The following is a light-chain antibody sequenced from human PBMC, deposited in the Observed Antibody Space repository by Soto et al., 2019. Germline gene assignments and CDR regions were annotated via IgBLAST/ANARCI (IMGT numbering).Light chain of an antibody. CDR1: QSIAYW. J-gene: IGKJ1*01. Sequence: DIQITQSPSRLSASVGDRVTITCRASQSIAYWLAWYQQKPGKAPNLLIYAASTLETGVPSRFSGSGYGTEFTLTIASLQPDDSVTYYCQQYNSFSKTFGRGTKVDIK. CDR3: QQYNSFSKT. V-gene: IGKV1-5*01. CDR2: AAS.